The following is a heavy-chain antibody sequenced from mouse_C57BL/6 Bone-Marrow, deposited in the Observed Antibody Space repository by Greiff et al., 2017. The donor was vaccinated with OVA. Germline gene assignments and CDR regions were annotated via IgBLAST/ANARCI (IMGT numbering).Heavy chain of an antibody. CDR1: GFTFSAYY. CDR3: ARGGVKSSSGPFDY. D-gene: IGHD3-2*02. J-gene: IGHJ2*01. V-gene: IGHV5-16*01. Sequence: DVKLVESEGGLVQPGRSLKLSCTASGFTFSAYYMAWVRQVPEKGLEWVANINYDGSSTYYLDSLKSRFIISRDNAKNILYLQMSSLKSEDTATYYCARGGVKSSSGPFDYWGQGTTLTVSS. CDR2: INYDGSST.